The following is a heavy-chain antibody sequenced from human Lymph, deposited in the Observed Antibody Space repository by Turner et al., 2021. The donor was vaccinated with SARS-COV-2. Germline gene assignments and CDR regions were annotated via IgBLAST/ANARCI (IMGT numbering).Heavy chain of an antibody. J-gene: IGHJ6*02. CDR1: GFTFSSHG. V-gene: IGHV3-33*01. Sequence: QVQLVESVGGVVQPGRSLRLSCAASGFTFSSHGMHWVRQAPGKGLEWVAVIWYDGSNKYYADSVKGRFTISRDNSKNTLYLQMNSLRAEDTAVYYCAREGDALAGGMDVWGQGTTVTVSS. CDR3: AREGDALAGGMDV. D-gene: IGHD2-15*01. CDR2: IWYDGSNK.